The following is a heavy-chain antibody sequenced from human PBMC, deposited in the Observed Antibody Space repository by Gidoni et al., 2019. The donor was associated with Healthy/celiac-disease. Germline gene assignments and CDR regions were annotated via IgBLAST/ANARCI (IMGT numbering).Heavy chain of an antibody. D-gene: IGHD6-19*01. J-gene: IGHJ4*02. CDR3: AREIKGYSSGPPDY. CDR2: IYTSGRT. Sequence: VQLQESGPGLVKPSQTLSLTCPVSGGSIRSGSYYWSWIRQPAGQGLEWIGLIYTSGRTNYNPSLKSRVTISVDTSKNHFSLKLSSVTAADTAVYYCAREIKGYSSGPPDYWGQGTLVTVSS. V-gene: IGHV4-61*02. CDR1: GGSIRSGSYY.